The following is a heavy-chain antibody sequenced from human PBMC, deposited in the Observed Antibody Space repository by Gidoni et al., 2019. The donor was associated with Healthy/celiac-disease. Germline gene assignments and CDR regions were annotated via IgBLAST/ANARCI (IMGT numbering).Heavy chain of an antibody. D-gene: IGHD2-15*01. J-gene: IGHJ4*02. V-gene: IGHV4-30-4*01. Sequence: QVQLQESGPGLVKPSQTLSLTCTVSGGSISSGDYYWSWIRQPPGKGLEWIGYIYYSGSTYYNPSLKSRVTISVDTSKNQFSLKLSSVTAADTAVYYCARQEGYCSGGSCYAKDYFDYRGQGTLVTVSS. CDR2: IYYSGST. CDR1: GGSISSGDYY. CDR3: ARQEGYCSGGSCYAKDYFDY.